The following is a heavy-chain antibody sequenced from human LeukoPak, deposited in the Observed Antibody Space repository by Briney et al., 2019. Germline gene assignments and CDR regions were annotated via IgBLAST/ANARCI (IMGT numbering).Heavy chain of an antibody. V-gene: IGHV1-46*01. CDR3: ARDQLSAYGDYEGDY. Sequence: ASVKVSCKASGYTFTSYYTHWVRQAPGQGLEWMGIINPSGGSTSYAQKFQGRVTMTRDTSTSTVYMELSRLRSDDTAVYYCARDQLSAYGDYEGDYWGQGTLVTVSS. CDR2: INPSGGST. D-gene: IGHD4-17*01. CDR1: GYTFTSYY. J-gene: IGHJ4*02.